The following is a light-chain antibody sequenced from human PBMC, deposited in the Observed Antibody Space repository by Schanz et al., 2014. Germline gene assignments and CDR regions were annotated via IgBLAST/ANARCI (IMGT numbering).Light chain of an antibody. Sequence: EIVLTQSPATLSVSPGERATLSCRASQSVSSNLAWYQEIPGQAPRLLIYGASTRATGIPAKFSGSGSGTEFTLTISSLQPEDLAVYYCQHYHSWPYTFGQGSKLDIK. CDR2: GAS. CDR3: QHYHSWPYT. V-gene: IGKV3-15*01. J-gene: IGKJ2*01. CDR1: QSVSSN.